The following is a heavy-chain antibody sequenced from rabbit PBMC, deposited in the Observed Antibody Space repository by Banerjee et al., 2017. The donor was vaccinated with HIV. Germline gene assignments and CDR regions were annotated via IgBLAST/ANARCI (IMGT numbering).Heavy chain of an antibody. J-gene: IGHJ4*01. CDR2: IETSSGST. CDR1: GFTLSSSYY. V-gene: IGHV1S45*01. D-gene: IGHD5-1*01. CDR3: ARDENGRPMDFKL. Sequence: QEQLEESGGDLVKPEGSLTLTCTASGFTLSSSYYMCWVRQAPGKGLEWIACIETSSGSTWYANWAKGRFTTSKTSSTTVTLQMTSLTAADTATYFCARDENGRPMDFKLWGPGTLVTVS.